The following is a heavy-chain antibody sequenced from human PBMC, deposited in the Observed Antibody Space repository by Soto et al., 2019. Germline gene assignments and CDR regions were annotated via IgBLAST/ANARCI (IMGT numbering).Heavy chain of an antibody. Sequence: KPSETLSLTCTVSGGSISSSSYYWAWNRQSPGKGLEWIGSVYYNGFTYYNPSLKSRVTISVDTSKNQFSLKLTSVTAADTAVYYCARMGDFWSGPGELDPWGQGTLVTVSS. CDR1: GGSISSSSYY. J-gene: IGHJ5*02. D-gene: IGHD3-3*01. CDR3: ARMGDFWSGPGELDP. CDR2: VYYNGFT. V-gene: IGHV4-39*01.